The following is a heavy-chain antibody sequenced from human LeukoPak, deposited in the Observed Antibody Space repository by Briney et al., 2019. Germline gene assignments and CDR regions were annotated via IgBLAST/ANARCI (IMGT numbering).Heavy chain of an antibody. CDR3: ARLGRELPFDY. CDR1: GGAINSYH. Sequence: SETLSLTCTVSGGAINSYHWTWIRQPPGKGLEWIASIYYIGSPKYNPSLESRVTISVDTSKNQFSLKLSSVTAADTAVYYCARLGRELPFDYWGQGTLVTVSS. D-gene: IGHD1-26*01. J-gene: IGHJ4*02. CDR2: IYYIGSP. V-gene: IGHV4-59*12.